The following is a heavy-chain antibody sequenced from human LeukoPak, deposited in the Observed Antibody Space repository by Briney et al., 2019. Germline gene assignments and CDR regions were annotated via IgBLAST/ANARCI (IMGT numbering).Heavy chain of an antibody. V-gene: IGHV4-4*02. CDR2: IYHSGST. Sequence: SETLSLTCAVSGGSISSSNWWSWVRQPPGKGLEWIGEIYHSGSTNYNPSLKSRVTISVDKSKNQFSLKLSSVTAADTAVYYCARDQDCSSTSCYGERWFDPWGQGTLVTVSS. J-gene: IGHJ5*02. CDR3: ARDQDCSSTSCYGERWFDP. CDR1: GGSISSSNW. D-gene: IGHD2-2*01.